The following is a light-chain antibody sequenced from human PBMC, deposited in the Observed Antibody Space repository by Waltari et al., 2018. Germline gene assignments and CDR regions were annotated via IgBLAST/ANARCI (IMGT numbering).Light chain of an antibody. CDR2: AAS. V-gene: IGKV3-15*01. J-gene: IGKJ3*01. CDR1: QNISTH. CDR3: QQYNTWPS. Sequence: EIVVTQSPATLSVSPGERATLSCRASQNISTHLVWYQHNPGQAPRLLIYAASTRATGTPARFSGHGSGTEFTLTISSLQSEDFALYYCQQYNTWPSFGPGTKVDIK.